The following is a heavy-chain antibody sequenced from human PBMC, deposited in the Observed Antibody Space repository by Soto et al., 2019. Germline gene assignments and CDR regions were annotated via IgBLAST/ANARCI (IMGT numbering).Heavy chain of an antibody. Sequence: SETLSLTCSVSGDSIQKYWWTWIRQPPGKALEWIGYFYYRGDTNYNPSLKSRATVSGDMSKNQLFLRLTSVTAADTAVYYCARDRGVGAATNWFDSWSQETQVT. J-gene: IGHJ5*01. CDR2: FYYRGDT. V-gene: IGHV4-59*01. D-gene: IGHD1-26*01. CDR3: ARDRGVGAATNWFDS. CDR1: GDSIQKYW.